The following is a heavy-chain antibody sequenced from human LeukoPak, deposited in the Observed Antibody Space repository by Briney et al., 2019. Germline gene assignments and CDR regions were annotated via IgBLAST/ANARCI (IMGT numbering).Heavy chain of an antibody. CDR1: GGSISSSSYY. CDR3: ARSFSGSYPGLDY. D-gene: IGHD3-10*01. CDR2: IYYSGST. J-gene: IGHJ4*02. Sequence: PSETLSLTCTVSGGSISSSSYYWGWIRQPPGKGLEWIGSIYYSGSTYYNPSLKSRVTISVDTSKNQFSLKLNSVTAADTAVYYCARSFSGSYPGLDYWGQGTLVTVSS. V-gene: IGHV4-39*07.